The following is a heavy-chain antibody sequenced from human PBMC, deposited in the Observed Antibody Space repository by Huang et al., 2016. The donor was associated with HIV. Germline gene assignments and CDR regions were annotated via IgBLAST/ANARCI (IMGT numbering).Heavy chain of an antibody. V-gene: IGHV4-34*02. Sequence: QVQLEQWGAGLLKASETLSLTCAVYGGSFSGYYWNWLRQAPGKGLEWVGEINHSVNTNYNPSLKSRVNRSVDTSKSQFSLYLTSLSAADTGTYFCARRYNSRRDYWGRGTLVTVHS. J-gene: IGHJ4*02. D-gene: IGHD3-22*01. CDR3: ARRYNSRRDY. CDR1: GGSFSGYY. CDR2: INHSVNT.